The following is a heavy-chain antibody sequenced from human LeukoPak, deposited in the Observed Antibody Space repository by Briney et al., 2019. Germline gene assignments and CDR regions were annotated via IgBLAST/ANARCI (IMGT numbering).Heavy chain of an antibody. Sequence: SVKVSCKASGGTFSSYAISWVRQAPGQGLEWMGRIIPIFGTANYAQKFQGRVTITADKSTSTAYTELSSLRSEDTAVYYCLSMASSDAFDIWGQGTMVTVSS. J-gene: IGHJ3*02. CDR1: GGTFSSYA. V-gene: IGHV1-69*06. D-gene: IGHD2/OR15-2a*01. CDR3: LSMASSDAFDI. CDR2: IIPIFGTA.